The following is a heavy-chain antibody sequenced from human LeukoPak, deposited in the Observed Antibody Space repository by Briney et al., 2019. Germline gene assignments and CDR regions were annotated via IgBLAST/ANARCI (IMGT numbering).Heavy chain of an antibody. D-gene: IGHD3-3*01. J-gene: IGHJ4*02. CDR3: VAGVALDY. CDR2: ISKTGTSI. CDR1: GLNFSVYY. V-gene: IGHV3-11*01. Sequence: GGSLRLSCTASGLNFSVYYMTWIRQAPGNGLGAPGNGLEWLSHISKTGTSIYYADSMRGRFTISRDNAKNSLYLHMNSLRAEDTAVYYCVAGVALDYWGQGALVTVSS.